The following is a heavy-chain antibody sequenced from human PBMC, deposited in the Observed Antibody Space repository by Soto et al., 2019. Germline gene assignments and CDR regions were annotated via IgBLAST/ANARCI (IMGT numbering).Heavy chain of an antibody. CDR1: GYTFVSYG. V-gene: IGHV1-18*04. Sequence: QIQLVQSGAEVKKPGASVRVSCETSGYTFVSYGISWVRQAPGQGLEWMGWISPYNGNTNYAEKFKDRVTLTTDTSTDTAFLDLRSLTSDDTAVYFCARDPYYFDSSGYYDFWGQGTLVTVSS. D-gene: IGHD3-22*01. CDR3: ARDPYYFDSSGYYDF. CDR2: ISPYNGNT. J-gene: IGHJ4*02.